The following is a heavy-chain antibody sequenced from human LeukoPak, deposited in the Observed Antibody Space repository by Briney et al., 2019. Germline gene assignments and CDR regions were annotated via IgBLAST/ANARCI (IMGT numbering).Heavy chain of an antibody. CDR3: ARISGSYSSY. V-gene: IGHV4-34*01. D-gene: IGHD1-26*01. CDR2: INHSGST. J-gene: IGHJ4*02. CDR1: GGSFSGYY. Sequence: SETLSLTCAVFGGSFSGYYWHWIRQRPGKGREWRGDINHSGSTNYNPSLKSRATISVDTSKTHFSLSLSSVTAADTAVYYCARISGSYSSYWGQGPLVTVSS.